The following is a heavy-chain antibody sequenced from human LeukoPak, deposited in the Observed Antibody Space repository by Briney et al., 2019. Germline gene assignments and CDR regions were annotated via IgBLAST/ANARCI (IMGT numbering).Heavy chain of an antibody. CDR2: IYHSGTT. CDR3: ARQTPSSGYY. V-gene: IGHV4-38-2*01. D-gene: IGHD3-22*01. CDR1: GYSTSSGYY. Sequence: SQTLSLTCALSGYSTSSGYYWGWIRQPPGKGVEWIGSIYHSGTTYYNPSLKSRVTISVDTSKNQFSLKLSSVTAADTAVYYCARQTPSSGYYWGQGTLVTVSS. J-gene: IGHJ4*02.